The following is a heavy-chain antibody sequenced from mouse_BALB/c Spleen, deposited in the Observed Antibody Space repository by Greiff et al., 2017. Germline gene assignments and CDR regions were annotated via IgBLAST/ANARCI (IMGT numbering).Heavy chain of an antibody. CDR1: GYSFTGYY. CDR3: AREDLGGYSYYAMDY. Sequence: LVKPGASVKMSCKASGYSFTGYYMHWVKQSHGKSLEWIGYISCYNGATSYNQKFKGKATFTVDTSSSTAYMQFNSLTSEDSAVYYCAREDLGGYSYYAMDYWGQGTSVTVSS. J-gene: IGHJ4*01. D-gene: IGHD2-3*01. CDR2: ISCYNGAT. V-gene: IGHV1S34*01.